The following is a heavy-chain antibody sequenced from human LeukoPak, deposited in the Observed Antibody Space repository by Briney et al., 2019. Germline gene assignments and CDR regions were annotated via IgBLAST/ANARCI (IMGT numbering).Heavy chain of an antibody. J-gene: IGHJ4*02. CDR2: TSYDGNNK. CDR3: AKHHCSSISCHGRSSGDFDY. Sequence: PGGSLRLSCAASGFTFSSYGMHWVRQAPGKGLEWVAVTSYDGNNKYYADSLKGRFTISRDNSKNTLYLQMNSLRAEDTAVYYCAKHHCSSISCHGRSSGDFDYWGQGTLVTVSS. CDR1: GFTFSSYG. V-gene: IGHV3-30*18. D-gene: IGHD2-2*01.